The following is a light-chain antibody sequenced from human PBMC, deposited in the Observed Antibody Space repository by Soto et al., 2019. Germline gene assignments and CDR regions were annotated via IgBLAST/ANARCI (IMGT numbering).Light chain of an antibody. V-gene: IGKV3-15*01. CDR2: GAY. J-gene: IGKJ1*01. CDR3: QQFNSWPRT. CDR1: QSVSSN. Sequence: EIVMTQSPATLSVPPGERATLSCRASQSVSSNLAWYQQKPGQAPRLLISGAYTRATGIPARFSGSGSGTEFTLTISSLQSEDFAVYYCQQFNSWPRTFGQGTKVDIK.